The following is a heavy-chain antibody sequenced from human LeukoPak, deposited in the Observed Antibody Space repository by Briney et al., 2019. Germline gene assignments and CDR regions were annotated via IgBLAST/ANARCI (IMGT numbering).Heavy chain of an antibody. CDR1: GGSISSYY. Sequence: SETLSLTCTVSGGSISSYYWSWIRQSPGKGLEWIGYIYYSGSTNYNPSLKSRLTISVDTSKNQFSLRLSSVTAADTAVYYCARVLRYLSAFDYWGQGTLVTVSS. J-gene: IGHJ4*02. CDR2: IYYSGST. CDR3: ARVLRYLSAFDY. V-gene: IGHV4-59*08. D-gene: IGHD3-9*01.